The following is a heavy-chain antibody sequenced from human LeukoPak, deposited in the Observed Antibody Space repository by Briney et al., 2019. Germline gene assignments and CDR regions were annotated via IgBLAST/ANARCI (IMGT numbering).Heavy chain of an antibody. CDR2: TYYRSQSYT. Sequence: SQTLSLTCALSGDSVSSDSAAWNWLRQSPSRGLEWLGRTYYRSQSYTDYAGSVQSRIIINPDTSKNQFSLQLNSVTPEDTAVYYCARARSGSYPDYWGQGTLVTVSS. CDR1: GDSVSSDSAA. V-gene: IGHV6-1*01. D-gene: IGHD1-26*01. CDR3: ARARSGSYPDY. J-gene: IGHJ4*02.